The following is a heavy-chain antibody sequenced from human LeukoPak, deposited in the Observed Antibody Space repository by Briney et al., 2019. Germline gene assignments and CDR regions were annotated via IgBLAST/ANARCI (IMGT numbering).Heavy chain of an antibody. CDR3: ATVVTIFGGVKGEDY. CDR1: GHTFTGYN. D-gene: IGHD3-3*01. V-gene: IGHV1-2*02. CDR2: INPNSGGT. J-gene: IGHJ4*02. Sequence: ASVKVSCKASGHTFTGYNMPWVRQAPGQGLGWMGGINPNSGGTNHAQKFQGRVSMTRDTSISTAYMELSRLRSDDTAVYYCATVVTIFGGVKGEDYWGQGTLVTVSS.